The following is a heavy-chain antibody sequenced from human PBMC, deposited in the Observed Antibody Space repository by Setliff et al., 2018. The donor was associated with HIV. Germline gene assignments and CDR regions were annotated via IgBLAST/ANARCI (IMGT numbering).Heavy chain of an antibody. V-gene: IGHV4-59*08. Sequence: PSETLSLTCTVPGGPISRYYWSWIWQPPGKGLEWIAYIFYRGSTNYNPSLKSRVTISVDSSKNQVSLTVTSVTAADTAVYYCARTRSGTYYGEMNWFDPWGQGILVTVSS. J-gene: IGHJ5*02. D-gene: IGHD3-10*01. CDR3: ARTRSGTYYGEMNWFDP. CDR1: GGPISRYY. CDR2: IFYRGST.